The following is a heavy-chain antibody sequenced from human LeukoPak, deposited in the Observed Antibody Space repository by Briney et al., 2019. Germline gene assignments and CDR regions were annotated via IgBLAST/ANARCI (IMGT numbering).Heavy chain of an antibody. V-gene: IGHV4-59*01. D-gene: IGHD6-19*01. CDR2: IYYSRST. CDR1: GGSLSDYY. Sequence: PSETLSLTCAVSGGSLSDYYWSCIPEPPGKGLEGFGYIYYSRSTSYNPSLKNRVTMYIDTSNNQFSQKLSSVPAADAAVYYCAREQWRVHYFDYWGQGSLVTVSS. J-gene: IGHJ4*02. CDR3: AREQWRVHYFDY.